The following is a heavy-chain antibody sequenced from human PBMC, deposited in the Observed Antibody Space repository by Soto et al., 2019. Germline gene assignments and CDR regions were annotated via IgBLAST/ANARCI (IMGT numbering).Heavy chain of an antibody. CDR2: ITGSGVGTT. CDR3: ANGVYCGRGNCYFLDY. D-gene: IGHD2-15*01. J-gene: IGHJ4*02. CDR1: GFSFSSSA. V-gene: IGHV3-23*01. Sequence: EVQLLESGGGLVQPGGSLRISCAASGFSFSSSAMSWVRQAPGKGPEWVSVITGSGVGTTYYTDSVKGRFTSSRDTSKNRLNLDMNSLRVDDTGVDYCANGVYCGRGNCYFLDYWGLGTMVTVTS.